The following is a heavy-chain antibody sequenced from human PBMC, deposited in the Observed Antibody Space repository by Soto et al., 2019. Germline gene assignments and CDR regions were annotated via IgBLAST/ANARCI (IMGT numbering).Heavy chain of an antibody. CDR1: GFTFSSYA. D-gene: IGHD6-19*01. V-gene: IGHV3-23*01. J-gene: IGHJ4*02. CDR3: ATALRSSGWYVFDY. CDR2: ISGSGGST. Sequence: EVQLLESGGGLVQPGGSLRLSCAASGFTFSSYAMSWVRQAPGKGLEWVSAISGSGGSTYYADSVKGRFTISRDNAKNTLDLQMNSLSAEDTAVYYCATALRSSGWYVFDYWGQGTLVTVSS.